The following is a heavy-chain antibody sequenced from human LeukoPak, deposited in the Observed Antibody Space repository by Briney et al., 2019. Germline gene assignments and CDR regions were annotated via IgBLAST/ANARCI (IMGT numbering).Heavy chain of an antibody. CDR2: INHSGST. D-gene: IGHD3-22*01. CDR1: GGSFSGYY. V-gene: IGHV4-34*01. J-gene: IGHJ4*02. Sequence: SETLSLTCAVYGGSFSGYYWSWIRQPPGKGLEWIGEINHSGSTNYNPSLKSRVTISVDTSKNQFSLKLSSVTAADTAVYYCARARYYYGSSGYSRSRYYFDYWGQGTLVTVSS. CDR3: ARARYYYGSSGYSRSRYYFDY.